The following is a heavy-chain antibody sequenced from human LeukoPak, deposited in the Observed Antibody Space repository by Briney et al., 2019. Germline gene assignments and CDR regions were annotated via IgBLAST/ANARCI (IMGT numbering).Heavy chain of an antibody. CDR3: ARDLGYCSSTSCYKVFDI. CDR1: GGTFSSYA. CDR2: IIPIFGTA. J-gene: IGHJ3*02. Sequence: SVKVSCKASGGTFSSYAISWVRQAPGQGLEWMGGIIPIFGTANYEQKFQGRVTITADESTSTAYMELSSLRSEDTAVYYCARDLGYCSSTSCYKVFDIWGQGTMVTVSS. D-gene: IGHD2-2*02. V-gene: IGHV1-69*01.